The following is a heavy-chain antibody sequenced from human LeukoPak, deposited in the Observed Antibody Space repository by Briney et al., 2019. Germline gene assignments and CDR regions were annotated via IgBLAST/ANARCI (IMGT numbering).Heavy chain of an antibody. Sequence: PGGSLRLSCAASGFTFSDYYMSWVRQAPGKGLEWVSYIGSSGRTIYYADSVKGRFTISRDNAKNSLYLQMNSLRAEDTAVYYCARDGKAVAVAFDLWGQGTMVTVSS. V-gene: IGHV3-11*04. D-gene: IGHD6-19*01. CDR1: GFTFSDYY. CDR2: IGSSGRTI. CDR3: ARDGKAVAVAFDL. J-gene: IGHJ3*01.